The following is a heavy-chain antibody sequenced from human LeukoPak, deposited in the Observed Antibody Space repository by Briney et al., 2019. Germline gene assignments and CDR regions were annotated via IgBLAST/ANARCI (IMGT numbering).Heavy chain of an antibody. Sequence: ASVTVSCKASRYTFTSYDINWLGQATGQGREGMGWMNPNRGKAGYAHKFQGRVSMTRNTSISTAYMELSSMRSEGTAVYYCAIGRAVLLWFGELFIWFDPWGQGTLVTVSS. V-gene: IGHV1-8*01. J-gene: IGHJ5*02. D-gene: IGHD3-10*01. CDR2: MNPNRGKA. CDR3: AIGRAVLLWFGELFIWFDP. CDR1: RYTFTSYD.